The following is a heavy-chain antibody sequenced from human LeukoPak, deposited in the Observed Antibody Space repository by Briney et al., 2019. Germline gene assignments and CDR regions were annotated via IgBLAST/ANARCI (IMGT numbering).Heavy chain of an antibody. CDR1: GFTFSSYG. CDR2: IRYDGSNK. CDR3: AKPPPSGNYLGYYYYYMDV. D-gene: IGHD1-26*01. V-gene: IGHV3-30*02. J-gene: IGHJ6*03. Sequence: GGSLRLSCAASGFTFSSYGMHWVRQAPGKGLEWVAFIRYDGSNKYYADSVKGRFTISRDNSKNSLYLQMNSLRAEDTAVYYCAKPPPSGNYLGYYYYYMDVWGKGTTVTISS.